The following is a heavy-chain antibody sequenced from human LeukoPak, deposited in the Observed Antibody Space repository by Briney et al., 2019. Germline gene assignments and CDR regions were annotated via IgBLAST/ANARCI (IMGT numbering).Heavy chain of an antibody. D-gene: IGHD1-26*01. V-gene: IGHV1-69*13. CDR2: IIPIFGTA. CDR1: GGTFSSYA. CDR3: ASRPDSGSYPAGLDAFDI. J-gene: IGHJ3*02. Sequence: ASVKVSCKASGGTFSSYAISWVRQAPGQGLEWMGGIIPIFGTANYAQKFQGRVTITADESTSTAYMELSSLRSEDTAVYYCASRPDSGSYPAGLDAFDIWGQGTMVTVSS.